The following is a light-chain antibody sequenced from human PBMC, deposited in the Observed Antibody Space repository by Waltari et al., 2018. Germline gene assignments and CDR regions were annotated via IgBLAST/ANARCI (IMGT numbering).Light chain of an antibody. J-gene: IGLJ2*01. CDR2: EVS. Sequence: QSALTQPASVSGSPGQSITISCTGTSSDVGGYNYVSWYQQHPGKAPKLMIYEVSNRTSGVASRFSGSKCGNTAARTSSGLQAEDEADYYCSSYTSSSTLVFGGGTKLTVL. V-gene: IGLV2-14*01. CDR3: SSYTSSSTLV. CDR1: SSDVGGYNY.